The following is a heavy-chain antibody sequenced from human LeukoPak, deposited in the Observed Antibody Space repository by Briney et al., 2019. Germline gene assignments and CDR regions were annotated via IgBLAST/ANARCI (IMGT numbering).Heavy chain of an antibody. CDR3: ARQGGAGATGFDDC. J-gene: IGHJ4*02. V-gene: IGHV4-39*01. Sequence: SETLSLTCTVSGGSISSGSFYWGWIRQPPGKGLQWIGSISYSGNTHYNPSLRSRVAISVDTSKTQFSLKLSSVTAADTAVYYCARQGGAGATGFDDCWGQGTLVTVSS. CDR2: ISYSGNT. D-gene: IGHD1-26*01. CDR1: GGSISSGSFY.